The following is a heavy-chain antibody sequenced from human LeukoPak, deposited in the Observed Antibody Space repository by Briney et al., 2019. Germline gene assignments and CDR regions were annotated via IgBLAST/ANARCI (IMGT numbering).Heavy chain of an antibody. CDR1: GFTFDDYG. D-gene: IGHD3-10*01. CDR3: ARDPIYYYGSGSYG. CDR2: ISSSSSYI. J-gene: IGHJ4*02. V-gene: IGHV3-21*01. Sequence: GGSLRLSCAASGFTFDDYGMSWVRQAPGKGLEWVSSISSSSSYIYYADSVKGRFTISKDNAKNSLYLQMNSLRAEDTAVYYCARDPIYYYGSGSYGWGQGTLVTVSS.